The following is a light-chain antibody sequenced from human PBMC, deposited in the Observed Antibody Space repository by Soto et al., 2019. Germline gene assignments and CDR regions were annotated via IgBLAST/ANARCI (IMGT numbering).Light chain of an antibody. CDR1: QSVSSN. V-gene: IGKV3-15*01. Sequence: EIVMTQSPATLSVSPGERATLSCRASQSVSSNLAWYQQKPGQAPRLLIYGASTRATGIPARFSGSGSGTDFTLTISRLEPEDFAVYYCQQFGLSPTFGGGTKVDIK. J-gene: IGKJ4*01. CDR3: QQFGLSPT. CDR2: GAS.